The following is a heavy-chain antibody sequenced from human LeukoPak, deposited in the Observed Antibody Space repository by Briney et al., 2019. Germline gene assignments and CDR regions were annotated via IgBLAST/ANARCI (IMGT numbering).Heavy chain of an antibody. CDR3: TTDRPCIAVANCDWFDP. Sequence: PGGSLRLSCAASGFTFNNAWMNWVRQAPGKGLEWVGRIKRKTDGETTDYAAPVKGRFTISRDDSKNTLYLQMNSLKTEDTGVYYCTTDRPCIAVANCDWFDPWGQGTLVTVSS. CDR2: IKRKTDGETT. CDR1: GFTFNNAW. V-gene: IGHV3-15*01. J-gene: IGHJ5*02. D-gene: IGHD6-19*01.